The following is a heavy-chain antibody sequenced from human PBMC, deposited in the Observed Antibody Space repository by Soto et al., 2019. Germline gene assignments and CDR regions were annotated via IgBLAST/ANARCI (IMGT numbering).Heavy chain of an antibody. CDR1: GYSFTSYY. V-gene: IGHV5-10-1*01. J-gene: IGHJ6*02. CDR2: IDPSDSYS. Sequence: PGESLKISCKGSGYSFTSYYISWVRQMPGKGLEWMGRIDPSDSYSNYSPSFQGHVTISADKSISTAYLQWNSLKASDTAIYYCARLSVVDYYGMDVWGQGTTVTVSS. D-gene: IGHD3-22*01. CDR3: ARLSVVDYYGMDV.